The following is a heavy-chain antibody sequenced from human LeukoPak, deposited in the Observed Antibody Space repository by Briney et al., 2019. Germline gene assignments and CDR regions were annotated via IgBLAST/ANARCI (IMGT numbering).Heavy chain of an antibody. Sequence: ASVKDSCKASGYTFTSYGISWVRQAPGQGLEWMGWISAYNGNTNYAQKLQGRVTMTTDTSTSTAYMELRSLRSDDTAVYYCARDSLQLWSDDAFDIWGQGTMVTVSS. V-gene: IGHV1-18*01. CDR3: ARDSLQLWSDDAFDI. J-gene: IGHJ3*02. CDR2: ISAYNGNT. CDR1: GYTFTSYG. D-gene: IGHD5-18*01.